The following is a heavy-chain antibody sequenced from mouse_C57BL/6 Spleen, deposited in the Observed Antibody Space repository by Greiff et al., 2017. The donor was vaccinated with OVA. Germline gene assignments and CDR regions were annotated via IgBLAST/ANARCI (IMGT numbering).Heavy chain of an antibody. CDR3: ARWLLYWYFDV. D-gene: IGHD2-3*01. J-gene: IGHJ1*03. V-gene: IGHV1-82*01. CDR1: GYAFSSSW. Sequence: QVQLKQSGPELVKPGASVKISCKASGYAFSSSWMNWVKQRPGKGLEWIGRIYPGDGDTNYNGKFKGTATLTADKSSSTAYMQLSSLTSEDSAVYFCARWLLYWYFDVWGTGTTVTVSS. CDR2: IYPGDGDT.